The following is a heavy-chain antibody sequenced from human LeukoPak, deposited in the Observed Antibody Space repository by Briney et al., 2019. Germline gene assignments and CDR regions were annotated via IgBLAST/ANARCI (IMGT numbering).Heavy chain of an antibody. CDR2: LNWNGGSI. D-gene: IGHD3-22*01. CDR3: AKVGSEYYYDSSGPYGMDV. Sequence: GRSLRLYCAASGFTFDDYAMHWVRQAPGKGLEWVSGLNWNGGSIGYADSVKGRFTISRDNAKNYLYLQMNSLRAEDTALYNCAKVGSEYYYDSSGPYGMDVWGQGTTVTVSS. V-gene: IGHV3-9*01. CDR1: GFTFDDYA. J-gene: IGHJ6*02.